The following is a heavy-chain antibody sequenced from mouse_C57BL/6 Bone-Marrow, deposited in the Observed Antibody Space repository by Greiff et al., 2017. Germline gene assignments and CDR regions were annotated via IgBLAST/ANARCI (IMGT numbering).Heavy chain of an antibody. Sequence: QVQLQQPGAELVKPGASVKLSCKASGYTFTSYWMQWVKQRPGQGLEWIGEIDPSDSYTNYNQKFKGKATLTVDTSSSTAYMQLSSLTSEDSAVYYCARCYYGSPWYFDVWGKGTTVTVSS. J-gene: IGHJ1*03. D-gene: IGHD1-1*01. CDR3: ARCYYGSPWYFDV. CDR2: IDPSDSYT. CDR1: GYTFTSYW. V-gene: IGHV1-50*01.